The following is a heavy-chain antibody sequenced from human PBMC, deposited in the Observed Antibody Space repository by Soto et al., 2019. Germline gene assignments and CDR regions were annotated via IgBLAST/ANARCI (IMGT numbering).Heavy chain of an antibody. D-gene: IGHD1-26*01. J-gene: IGHJ3*02. Sequence: GGSLRLSCAASGFTFSNAWMSWVRQAPGKGLEWVGRIKSKTDGGTTDYAAPVKGRFTISRDDSKNTLYLQMNSLKTEDTAVYYCTTWGIVGAPRHDAFDIWGQGTMVTVSS. V-gene: IGHV3-15*01. CDR3: TTWGIVGAPRHDAFDI. CDR2: IKSKTDGGTT. CDR1: GFTFSNAW.